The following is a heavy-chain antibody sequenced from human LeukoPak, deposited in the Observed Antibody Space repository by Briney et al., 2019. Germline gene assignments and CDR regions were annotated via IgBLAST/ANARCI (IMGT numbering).Heavy chain of an antibody. CDR2: IYYSGST. Sequence: SETLSLTCTVSGGSISSSSYYWGWIRQPPGKGLEWIGSIYYSGSTYYNPSLKSRVTISVDTSKNQFSLKLGSVTAADTAVYYCARRDRGHDAFDIWGQGTMVTVSS. J-gene: IGHJ3*02. CDR3: ARRDRGHDAFDI. CDR1: GGSISSSSYY. V-gene: IGHV4-39*01.